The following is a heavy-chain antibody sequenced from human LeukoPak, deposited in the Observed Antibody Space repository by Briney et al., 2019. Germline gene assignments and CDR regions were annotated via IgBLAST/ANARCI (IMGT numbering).Heavy chain of an antibody. D-gene: IGHD2-2*01. CDR3: AREYTACGSTSCSHYYYYMDV. CDR1: GFTVSSNY. CDR2: IYSGGST. Sequence: GGSLRLSCAASGFTVSSNYMSWVRQAPGKGLEWVSVIYSGGSTYYADSVKGRFTISRDNSKNMLYLQMNSLRAEDTAVYYCAREYTACGSTSCSHYYYYMDVWGKGTTVTVSS. J-gene: IGHJ6*03. V-gene: IGHV3-53*01.